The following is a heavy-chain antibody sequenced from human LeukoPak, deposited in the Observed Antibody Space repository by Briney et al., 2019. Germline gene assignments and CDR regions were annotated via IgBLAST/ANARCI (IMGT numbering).Heavy chain of an antibody. Sequence: SETLSLTCTVSGGSISSSSSYWGWIRQPPGKGLEWIGSVRYSGKTYYNPSLKSRITMSVDTFKNQFSLKLSSVTAADTAVFYCATPYSGGYHGLDIWGQGTMVTVSS. CDR3: ATPYSGGYHGLDI. CDR1: GGSISSSSSY. J-gene: IGHJ3*02. CDR2: VRYSGKT. V-gene: IGHV4-39*01. D-gene: IGHD1-26*01.